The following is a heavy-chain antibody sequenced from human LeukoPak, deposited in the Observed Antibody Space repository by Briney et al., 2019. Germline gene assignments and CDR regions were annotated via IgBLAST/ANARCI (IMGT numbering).Heavy chain of an antibody. CDR3: ARDGPVSALGNV. D-gene: IGHD1-26*01. CDR1: GGSISSGGYY. J-gene: IGHJ6*04. V-gene: IGHV4-31*03. Sequence: TSETLSLTCTVSGGSISSGGYYWSWIRQHPGKGLEWIGYIYYSGSTYYNPSLKSRVTISVDTSKNQFSLKLSSVTAADTAVYYCARDGPVSALGNVWGKGTTVTVSS. CDR2: IYYSGST.